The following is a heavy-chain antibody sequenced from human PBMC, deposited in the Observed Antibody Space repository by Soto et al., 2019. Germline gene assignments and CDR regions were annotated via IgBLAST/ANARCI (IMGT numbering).Heavy chain of an antibody. J-gene: IGHJ6*02. Sequence: QVQLVESGGGVVQPGRSLRLSCAASGFTFSSYGMHWVRPAPGKGLEWVAVISYDGSNKYYADSVKGRFTISRDNSKNTLYLQMNSLRAEDTAVYYCAKDHGELTARGRDNMDVWGQGTTVTVSS. CDR1: GFTFSSYG. V-gene: IGHV3-30*18. CDR2: ISYDGSNK. D-gene: IGHD3-10*01. CDR3: AKDHGELTARGRDNMDV.